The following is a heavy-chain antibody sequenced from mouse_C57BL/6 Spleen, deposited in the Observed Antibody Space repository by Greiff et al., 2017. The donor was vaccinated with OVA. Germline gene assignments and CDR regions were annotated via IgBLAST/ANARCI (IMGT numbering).Heavy chain of an antibody. CDR1: GYTFTSYW. D-gene: IGHD1-1*01. J-gene: IGHJ4*01. CDR2: IDPSDSET. Sequence: VQLQQPGAELVRPGSSVKLSCKASGYTFTSYWMHWVKQRPIQGLEWIGNIDPSDSETHYNQKFKDKATLTVDKSSSTAYMQLSSLTSEDSAVYYCARLGSSYDYYAMDYWGQGTSVTVSS. V-gene: IGHV1-52*01. CDR3: ARLGSSYDYYAMDY.